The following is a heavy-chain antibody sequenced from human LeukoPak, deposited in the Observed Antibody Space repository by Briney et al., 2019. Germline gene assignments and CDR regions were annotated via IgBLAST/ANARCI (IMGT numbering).Heavy chain of an antibody. CDR1: GYTFTGYY. Sequence: ASVKVSCKASGYTFTGYYMHWVRQAPGQGLEWMGCINPNSGGTNYAQKIQGRVTMTRDTYISTAYMELSRLRSDDTAVYYCARDPTPGYMDVWSKGTTVTVSS. CDR2: INPNSGGT. CDR3: ARDPTPGYMDV. D-gene: IGHD1-14*01. J-gene: IGHJ6*03. V-gene: IGHV1-2*02.